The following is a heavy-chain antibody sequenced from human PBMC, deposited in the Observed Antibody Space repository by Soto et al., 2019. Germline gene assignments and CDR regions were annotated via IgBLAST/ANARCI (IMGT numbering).Heavy chain of an antibody. CDR2: ISFDGTNT. V-gene: IGHV3-30*18. CDR1: GFTFSSYG. D-gene: IGHD4-17*01. CDR3: AKDHHAYGDCFAY. J-gene: IGHJ4*02. Sequence: QVQLVESGGGVVQPGRSLRLSCAASGFTFSSYGMHWVRQAPGKGLEWLAVISFDGTNTYYADSVKGRFTISRDNSKNTLSLQMNSLRAEDTALYYCAKDHHAYGDCFAYWGQGTLVTVSS.